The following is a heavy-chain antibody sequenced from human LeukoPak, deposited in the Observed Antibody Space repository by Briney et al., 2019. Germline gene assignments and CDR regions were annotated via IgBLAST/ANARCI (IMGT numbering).Heavy chain of an antibody. Sequence: KPGGSLRLSCAASGFTFSDYYMSWIRQAPGKGLEWVSYISSSGSTIYYADSVKGRFTISRDNAKNSLYLQMNSLRAEDTVVYYCASKTSYDSSGYYGDYWGQGTLVTVSS. CDR3: ASKTSYDSSGYYGDY. J-gene: IGHJ4*02. CDR2: ISSSGSTI. D-gene: IGHD3-22*01. CDR1: GFTFSDYY. V-gene: IGHV3-11*01.